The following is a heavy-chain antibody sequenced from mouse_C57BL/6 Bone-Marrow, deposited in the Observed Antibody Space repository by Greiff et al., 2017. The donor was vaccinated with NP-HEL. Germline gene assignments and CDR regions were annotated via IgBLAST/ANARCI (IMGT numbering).Heavy chain of an antibody. CDR1: GFTFSDAW. CDR2: IRNKANNPAS. Sequence: EVKLVESGGGLVQPGGSMKLSCAASGFTFSDAWMDWVRQSPEKGLEWVAEIRNKANNPASYYAESVKGRFTISRYDSKSSVYLQMNSLRAEDTGIYYCTLLYYDYDVGYFDDWGQGTTLTVSS. J-gene: IGHJ2*01. D-gene: IGHD2-4*01. CDR3: TLLYYDYDVGYFDD. V-gene: IGHV6-6*01.